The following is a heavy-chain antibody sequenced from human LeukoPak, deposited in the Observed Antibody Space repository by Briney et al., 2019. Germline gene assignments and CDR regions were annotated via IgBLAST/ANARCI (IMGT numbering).Heavy chain of an antibody. J-gene: IGHJ4*02. CDR1: GVSISSYY. Sequence: SETLSLTCTVSGVSISSYYWSWVRQPAGKGLEWIGRIYISGSTKYNPSLKSRVTISVDKSKNQFSLKLSSVTAADTAVYYCASGVVGSSHFEYWGQGTLVTVSS. D-gene: IGHD3-10*01. CDR3: ASGVVGSSHFEY. V-gene: IGHV4-4*07. CDR2: IYISGST.